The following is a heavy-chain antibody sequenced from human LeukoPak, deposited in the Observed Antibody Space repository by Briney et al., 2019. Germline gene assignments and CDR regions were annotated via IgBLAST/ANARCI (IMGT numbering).Heavy chain of an antibody. CDR3: AKVYAYYDHTGYFDY. Sequence: GGSLRLSCAASGFTFSSSWMHWVRQAPGKGLVWVSVISGDGSGTTYANSVKGRFTISRDNAKNTPFLQMNSLRAEDTAVYYCAKVYAYYDHTGYFDYWGQGTLVTVSS. CDR1: GFTFSSSW. V-gene: IGHV3-74*03. J-gene: IGHJ4*02. CDR2: ISGDGSGT. D-gene: IGHD3-22*01.